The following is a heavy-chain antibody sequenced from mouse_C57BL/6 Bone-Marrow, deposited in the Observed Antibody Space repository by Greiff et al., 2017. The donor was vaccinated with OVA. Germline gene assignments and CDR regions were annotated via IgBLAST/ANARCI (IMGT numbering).Heavy chain of an antibody. V-gene: IGHV1-64*01. J-gene: IGHJ1*03. CDR3: ARNYGSRHWYFDV. D-gene: IGHD1-1*01. Sequence: QVQLQQPGAELVKPGASVKLSCKASGYTFTSYWMHWVKQRPGQGLEWIGMIHPNSGSTNYNEKFKSKATLTVVKSSSTAYMQLSSLTSEDSAVYYCARNYGSRHWYFDVWGTGTTVTVSS. CDR2: IHPNSGST. CDR1: GYTFTSYW.